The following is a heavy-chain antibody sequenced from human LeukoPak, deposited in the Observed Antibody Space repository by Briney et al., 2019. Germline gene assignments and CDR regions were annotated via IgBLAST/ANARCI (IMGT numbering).Heavy chain of an antibody. D-gene: IGHD1-1*01. V-gene: IGHV3-53*01. CDR1: GFTVSSNH. CDR2: IYSGGST. J-gene: IGHJ4*02. CDR3: ARGPAGYN. Sequence: GGSLRLSCAASGFTVSSNHMSWVRQAPGKGLEWVSVIYSGGSTDYADSVKGRFTISRDNSKNTLYLQMNSLRAEDTAVYHCARGPAGYNWGQGTLVAVSS.